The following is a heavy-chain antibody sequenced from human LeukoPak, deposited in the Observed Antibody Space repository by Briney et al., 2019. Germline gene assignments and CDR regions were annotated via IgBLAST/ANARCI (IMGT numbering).Heavy chain of an antibody. D-gene: IGHD3-3*01. J-gene: IGHJ4*02. V-gene: IGHV3-7*01. CDR3: ARVGSGRYYDFWSGVGGYYFDY. Sequence: GGSLRLSCAASGITFSSYWMSWVRQAPGKGLEWVANIKQDGSEKYYVDSVKGRFTISRDNAKNSLYLQMNRLRAEDTAVYYCARVGSGRYYDFWSGVGGYYFDYWGQGTLVTVSS. CDR1: GITFSSYW. CDR2: IKQDGSEK.